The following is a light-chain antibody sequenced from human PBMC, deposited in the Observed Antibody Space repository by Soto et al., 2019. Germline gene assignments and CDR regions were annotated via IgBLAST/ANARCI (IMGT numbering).Light chain of an antibody. CDR3: QQHDKLPPA. Sequence: EIVMTQSPVTLSVSPGETVTLSCRASQSLRSNLAWYQKKPGQTPRLLIYSASIRAAATPARFSGSGAGTNFSLTISSLQSEDFAVYYCQQHDKLPPAFGQGTEVDLK. CDR1: QSLRSN. J-gene: IGKJ1*01. CDR2: SAS. V-gene: IGKV3-15*01.